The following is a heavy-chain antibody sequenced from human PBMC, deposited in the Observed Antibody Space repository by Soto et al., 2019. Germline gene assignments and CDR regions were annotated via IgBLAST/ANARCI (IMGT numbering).Heavy chain of an antibody. Sequence: GGSLRLSCAASGFIFSSYAMSWFRQAPGKGLEWVGFIRSKAYGGTTQYAASVKGRFTISRDDSNSIAYLQMNSLKTEDTALYYCTTNYYDSSGYDNWFDPWGQGTLVTVSS. CDR2: IRSKAYGGTT. J-gene: IGHJ5*02. V-gene: IGHV3-49*03. CDR1: GFIFSSYA. D-gene: IGHD3-22*01. CDR3: TTNYYDSSGYDNWFDP.